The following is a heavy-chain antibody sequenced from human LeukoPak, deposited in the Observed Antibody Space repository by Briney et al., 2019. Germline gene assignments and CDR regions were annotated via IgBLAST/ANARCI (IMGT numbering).Heavy chain of an antibody. CDR2: TYYSGST. CDR3: ARDGYGDYVLDY. Sequence: SETLSLTCTVSGGSISSYYWSWIRQPPGKGLEWIGYTYYSGSTYYNPSLKSRVTISVDTSKNQFSLKLSSVTAADTAVYYCARDGYGDYVLDYWGQGTLVTVSS. CDR1: GGSISSYY. D-gene: IGHD4-17*01. V-gene: IGHV4-59*12. J-gene: IGHJ4*02.